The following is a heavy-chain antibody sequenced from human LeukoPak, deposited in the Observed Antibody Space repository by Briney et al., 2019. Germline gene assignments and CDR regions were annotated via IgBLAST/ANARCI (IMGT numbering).Heavy chain of an antibody. J-gene: IGHJ5*02. V-gene: IGHV4-34*01. D-gene: IGHD4-17*01. CDR1: GGSFSGYY. CDR2: INHSGST. CDR3: ARSYGDYALGWFDT. Sequence: SETLSLTCAVYGGSFSGYYWSWIRQPPGKGLEWIGEINHSGSTNYNPSLKSRVTISVDTSKNQFSLKLSSVTAADTAVYYCARSYGDYALGWFDTWGQGTLVTVSS.